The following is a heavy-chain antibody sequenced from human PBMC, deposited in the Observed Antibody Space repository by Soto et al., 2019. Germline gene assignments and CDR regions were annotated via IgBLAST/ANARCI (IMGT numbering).Heavy chain of an antibody. J-gene: IGHJ4*02. CDR1: GFTFSSYG. V-gene: IGHV3-30*18. CDR3: AKDPYSSSSNIDY. Sequence: GGSLRLSCAASGFTFSSYGMHWVRQAPGKGLEWVAVISYDGGNKYYADSVKGRFTISGDNSKNTLYLQVNSLRTEDTAVYYCAKDPYSSSSNIDYWGQGTLVTVSS. D-gene: IGHD6-13*01. CDR2: ISYDGGNK.